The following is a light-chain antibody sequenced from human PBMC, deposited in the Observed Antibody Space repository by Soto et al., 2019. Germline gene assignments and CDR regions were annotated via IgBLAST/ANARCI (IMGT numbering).Light chain of an antibody. J-gene: IGKJ1*01. CDR3: QQYSNWPLWT. CDR1: KSVSSN. CDR2: GAS. V-gene: IGKV3-15*01. Sequence: GMSHSPATLSVSPGERVTLSCRASKSVSSNLAWYQQKPGQAPRLLIFGASTRATGIPARFSGSGSGTEFTLIISNLQSEDFAVYYCQQYSNWPLWTFAQGTKVDIK.